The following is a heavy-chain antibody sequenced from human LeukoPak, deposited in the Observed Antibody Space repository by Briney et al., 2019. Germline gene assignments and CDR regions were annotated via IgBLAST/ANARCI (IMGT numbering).Heavy chain of an antibody. V-gene: IGHV3-48*02. J-gene: IGHJ3*02. Sequence: GGCLRLPCAASGFIFSSYSMNWVRQAPGKGLEGVSYISSSSSTIYYADSVKGRFTISRDNAKNSLYLQMNSLRDEDTAVYYCARGSARVLTVAGTPRIWGQGTMVTVSS. CDR2: ISSSSSTI. CDR3: ARGSARVLTVAGTPRI. CDR1: GFIFSSYS. D-gene: IGHD6-19*01.